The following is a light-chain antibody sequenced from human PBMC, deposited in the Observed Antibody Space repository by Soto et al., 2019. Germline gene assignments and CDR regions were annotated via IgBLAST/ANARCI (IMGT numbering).Light chain of an antibody. Sequence: QSALTQAAAVSGCAGQSITISCTGTSSDVGGYEYVSWYQQHPGRAPKLMIYEVSNRPSGVSNRFSGSKSGNTASLTISGLQAVDEADYYCSSYTSSSTLLFGTGTK. V-gene: IGLV2-14*01. CDR1: SSDVGGYEY. CDR3: SSYTSSSTLL. J-gene: IGLJ1*01. CDR2: EVS.